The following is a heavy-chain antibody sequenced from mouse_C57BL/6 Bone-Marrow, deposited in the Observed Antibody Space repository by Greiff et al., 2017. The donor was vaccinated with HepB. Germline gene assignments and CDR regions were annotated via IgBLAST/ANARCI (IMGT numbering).Heavy chain of an antibody. Sequence: QVQLQQPGAELVRPGSSVKLSCKASGYTFTSYWMHWVKQRPIQGLEWIGNIDPSDSETHYNQKFKDKATLTVDKSSSTAYMQLSSLTSEDSAVYYCARLLGRPPFYFDYWGQGTTPTVSS. D-gene: IGHD4-1*01. J-gene: IGHJ2*01. V-gene: IGHV1-52*01. CDR2: IDPSDSET. CDR3: ARLLGRPPFYFDY. CDR1: GYTFTSYW.